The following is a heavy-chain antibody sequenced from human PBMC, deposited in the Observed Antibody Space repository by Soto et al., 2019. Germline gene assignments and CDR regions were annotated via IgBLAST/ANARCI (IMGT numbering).Heavy chain of an antibody. CDR3: ARGDCSGGSCPRAPNYYFDY. V-gene: IGHV1-3*01. J-gene: IGHJ4*02. Sequence: GASVKVSCKASGYTFTSYAMHWVRQAPGQRLELMGWINAGNGNTKYSQKFQGRVTITRDTSASTAYMELSSLRSEDTAVYYCARGDCSGGSCPRAPNYYFDYWGQGTLVTVSS. CDR2: INAGNGNT. CDR1: GYTFTSYA. D-gene: IGHD2-15*01.